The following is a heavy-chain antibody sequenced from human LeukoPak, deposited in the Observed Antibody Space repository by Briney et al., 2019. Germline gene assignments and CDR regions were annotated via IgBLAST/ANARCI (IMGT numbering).Heavy chain of an antibody. CDR2: IYYSGST. Sequence: SETLSLTCSVSGETVSSGAYYWSWIRQHPGKGLEWIGNIYYSGSTYYNPTLRSRLTISVDTSKNQISLEMTSVTAADMAIYYCARGGVAARLMYGFQNWFDPWGQGTLVTVSS. V-gene: IGHV4-31*03. CDR1: GETVSSGAYY. D-gene: IGHD6-6*01. J-gene: IGHJ5*02. CDR3: ARGGVAARLMYGFQNWFDP.